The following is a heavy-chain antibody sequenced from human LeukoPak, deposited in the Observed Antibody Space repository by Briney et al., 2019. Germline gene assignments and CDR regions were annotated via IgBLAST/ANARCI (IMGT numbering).Heavy chain of an antibody. CDR2: IYTSGST. D-gene: IGHD6-25*01. CDR1: GGSISSGSYY. Sequence: SETLSLTCTVSGGSISSGSYYWSWIRQPAGKGLEWIGRIYTSGSTNYNPSLKSRVTISVDTSKNQFSLKLSPVTAADTAVYYCASGYNWFGPWGQGTLVTVSS. CDR3: ASGYNWFGP. V-gene: IGHV4-61*02. J-gene: IGHJ5*02.